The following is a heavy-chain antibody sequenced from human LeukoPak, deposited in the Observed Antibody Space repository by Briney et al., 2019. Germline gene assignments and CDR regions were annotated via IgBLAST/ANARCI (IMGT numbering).Heavy chain of an antibody. V-gene: IGHV3-7*01. CDR2: IKQDGSEK. CDR3: ASPFYGSGSEQGDY. CDR1: GFTFSSYW. D-gene: IGHD3-10*01. J-gene: IGHJ4*02. Sequence: PGGSLRLSCAAPGFTFSSYWMSWVRQAPGKGLEWVANIKQDGSEKYYVDSVKGRFTISRDNAKNSLYLQMNSLRAEDTAVYYCASPFYGSGSEQGDYWGQGTLVTVSS.